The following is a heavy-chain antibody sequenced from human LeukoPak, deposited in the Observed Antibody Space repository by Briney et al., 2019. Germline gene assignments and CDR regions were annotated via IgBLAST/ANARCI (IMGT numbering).Heavy chain of an antibody. J-gene: IGHJ4*02. Sequence: AGGSLRPSCAAPGFTFITYWRPWVRKAPGKGRGWFSGINSDGSSTSYADSVKGRFTISRDNAKNTLYLQMNSLRAEDTAVYYCARVYGSGWTNPIDYWGQGTLVTVSS. D-gene: IGHD6-19*01. CDR2: INSDGSST. V-gene: IGHV3-74*01. CDR3: ARVYGSGWTNPIDY. CDR1: GFTFITYW.